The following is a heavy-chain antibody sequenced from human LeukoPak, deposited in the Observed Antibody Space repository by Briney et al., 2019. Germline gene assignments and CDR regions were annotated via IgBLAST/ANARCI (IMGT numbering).Heavy chain of an antibody. J-gene: IGHJ4*02. CDR1: GFTFSSYA. V-gene: IGHV3-23*01. Sequence: AGGSLRLSCAASGFTFSSYAMSWVRQGPGKGLEWVSSITNDGDSTYSADSVKGRFAISRDNSKNTLSLQMNSLRAEDTAVYYCAKDLMYASGWSDYWGQRTLVTVSS. CDR2: ITNDGDST. D-gene: IGHD6-19*01. CDR3: AKDLMYASGWSDY.